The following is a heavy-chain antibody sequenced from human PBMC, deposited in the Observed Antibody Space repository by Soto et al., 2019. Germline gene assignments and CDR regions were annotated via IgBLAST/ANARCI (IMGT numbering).Heavy chain of an antibody. CDR3: ARGRTLITGTSLDY. Sequence: NPSETLSLTCAVYGGSFSGYYWTWIRQPPGKGLEWIGEINHSGSTNYKPSLRSRVTISVDTSKNQLSLKVSSVTAADTAVYYCARGRTLITGTSLDYWGQGTLVTVSS. D-gene: IGHD1-20*01. CDR2: INHSGST. CDR1: GGSFSGYY. J-gene: IGHJ4*02. V-gene: IGHV4-34*01.